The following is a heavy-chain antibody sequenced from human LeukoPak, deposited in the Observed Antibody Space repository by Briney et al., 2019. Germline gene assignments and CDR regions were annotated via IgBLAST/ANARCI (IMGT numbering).Heavy chain of an antibody. J-gene: IGHJ6*03. CDR3: ARDRYYYGSGSYNEVYYYYYMDV. CDR2: INHSGST. CDR1: GGSFSGYY. V-gene: IGHV4-34*01. D-gene: IGHD3-10*01. Sequence: SETLSLTCAVYGGSFSGYYWSWIRQPPGKGLEWIGEINHSGSTNYNPSLKSRVTISVDTSKNQFSLKLSSVTAADTAVYYCARDRYYYGSGSYNEVYYYYYMDVWGKGTTVTVSS.